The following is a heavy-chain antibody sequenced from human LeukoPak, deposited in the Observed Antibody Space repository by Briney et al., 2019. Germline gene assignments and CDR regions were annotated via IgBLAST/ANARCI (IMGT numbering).Heavy chain of an antibody. J-gene: IGHJ4*02. D-gene: IGHD2-21*01. Sequence: EGSLRLSCAASGFAFSTYAMSWVRQAPGKGLEWVSAISGSGAKTYYADSVKGRFTISRDNTKNTLYLQMNSLRAEDTAVYYCAKDQAYSFDYWGQGTLVTVSS. CDR1: GFAFSTYA. CDR2: ISGSGAKT. CDR3: AKDQAYSFDY. V-gene: IGHV3-23*01.